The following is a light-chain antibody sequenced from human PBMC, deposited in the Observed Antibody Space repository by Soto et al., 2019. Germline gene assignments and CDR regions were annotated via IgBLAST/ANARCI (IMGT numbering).Light chain of an antibody. V-gene: IGLV2-23*02. CDR1: SSNVGSYKL. Sequence: QSVLTQPASVSGSPGQSITISCTGTSSNVGSYKLVSWYQQHPGKAPKLMIFEVNKRPSGVSNRFSGSKSGNTASLTISGLKVEDEAHSYCRSSGGSPTYVLGTGTRSPS. CDR2: EVN. CDR3: RSSGGSPTYV. J-gene: IGLJ1*01.